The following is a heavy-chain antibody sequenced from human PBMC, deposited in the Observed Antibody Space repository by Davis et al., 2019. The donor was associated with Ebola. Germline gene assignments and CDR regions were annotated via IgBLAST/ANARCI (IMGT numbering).Heavy chain of an antibody. V-gene: IGHV1-18*04. CDR2: ISAYNGNT. Sequence: ASVTVSCKASGYTFSDYYIHWVRQAPGQGLEWMGWISAYNGNTNYAQKLQGRVTMTTDTSTSTAYMELRSLRSDDTAVYYCAMGYISSWYLTWYWGQGTLVTVSS. CDR3: AMGYISSWYLTWY. D-gene: IGHD6-13*01. J-gene: IGHJ4*02. CDR1: GYTFSDYY.